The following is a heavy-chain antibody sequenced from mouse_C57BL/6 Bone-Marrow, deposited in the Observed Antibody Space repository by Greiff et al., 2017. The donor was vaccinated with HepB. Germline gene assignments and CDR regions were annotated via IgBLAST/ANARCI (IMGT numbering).Heavy chain of an antibody. CDR1: GYTFTSYW. CDR3: ARSGIYHGNSGAY. CDR2: IYPSDSET. V-gene: IGHV1-61*01. D-gene: IGHD2-3*01. Sequence: QVQLQQPGAELVRPGSSVKLSCKASGYTFTSYWMDWVKQRPGQGLEWIGNIYPSDSETHYNQKFKDKATLTVDKSSSTAYMQLSSLTSEASAVYYCARSGIYHGNSGAYWGQGTLVTVSA. J-gene: IGHJ3*01.